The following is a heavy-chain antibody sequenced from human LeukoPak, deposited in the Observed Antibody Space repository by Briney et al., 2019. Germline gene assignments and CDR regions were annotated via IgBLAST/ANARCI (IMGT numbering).Heavy chain of an antibody. Sequence: GGSLRLSCAASGFTFISSWMTWVRQAPGKGLEWVANIKKDGSQTHYLDSVQGRFTISRDNAKNSLYLQMNSLRVEDTAVHYCVRDSSPYERPSSYYDAFDIWGHGTVVTVS. D-gene: IGHD3-22*01. J-gene: IGHJ3*02. CDR3: VRDSSPYERPSSYYDAFDI. CDR1: GFTFISSW. V-gene: IGHV3-7*01. CDR2: IKKDGSQT.